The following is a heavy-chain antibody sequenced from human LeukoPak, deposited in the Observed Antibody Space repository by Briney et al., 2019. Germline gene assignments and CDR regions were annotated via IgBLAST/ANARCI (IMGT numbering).Heavy chain of an antibody. Sequence: PGGSLRLSCVASGFTFSSYTMNWVRQAPGKGLEWVSSISGSSSYIYYADSVKGRFTISRANAENSLYLQMNSLRAGDSAVYYCAREEGYTYGYYFDSWGQGTLVTVPP. CDR2: ISGSSSYI. CDR3: AREEGYTYGYYFDS. J-gene: IGHJ4*02. D-gene: IGHD5-18*01. CDR1: GFTFSSYT. V-gene: IGHV3-21*01.